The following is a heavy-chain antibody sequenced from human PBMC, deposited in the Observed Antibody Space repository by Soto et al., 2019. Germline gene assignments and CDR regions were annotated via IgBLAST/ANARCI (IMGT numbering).Heavy chain of an antibody. CDR2: FDPEDGET. Sequence: QVPLVQSGAEVKKPGASVKVSCKVSGYTLTELSMHWVRQAPGKGLEWMGGFDPEDGETIYAQKFQGRVTMTEDTSTDTAYMELSSLRSEDTAVYYCATFIMYSSGWYGHRAFDIWGQGTMVTVSS. D-gene: IGHD6-19*01. CDR3: ATFIMYSSGWYGHRAFDI. J-gene: IGHJ3*02. CDR1: GYTLTELS. V-gene: IGHV1-24*01.